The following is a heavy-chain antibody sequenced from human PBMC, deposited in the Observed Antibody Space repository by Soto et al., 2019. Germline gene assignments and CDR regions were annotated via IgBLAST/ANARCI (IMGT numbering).Heavy chain of an antibody. CDR3: AREWGLLPYYVMNV. Sequence: PSETLSLTCIVSGDSVTSGSYYWTWLRQPPGKGLVWIGYISYTGRTKYNPSLQSRVTISVDTSKNDFSLNLSSVTAADTAVYFCAREWGLLPYYVMNVWGHGTAVTVSS. V-gene: IGHV4-61*03. CDR2: ISYTGRT. CDR1: GDSVTSGSYY. D-gene: IGHD7-27*01. J-gene: IGHJ6*02.